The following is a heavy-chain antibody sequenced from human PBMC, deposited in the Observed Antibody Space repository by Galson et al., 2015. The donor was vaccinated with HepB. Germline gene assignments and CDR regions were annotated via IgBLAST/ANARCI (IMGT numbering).Heavy chain of an antibody. V-gene: IGHV5-10-1*01. CDR2: IDPSDSYT. Sequence: QSGAEVKKPGESLRISCKGSGYSFTSYWISWVRQMPGKGLEWMGRIDPSDSYTNYSPSFQGHVTISADKSISTAYLQMNSLRAEDTAVYYCARDNKEYCSSTSCYTTEYFQYWGQGTLVTVSS. J-gene: IGHJ1*01. CDR1: GYSFTSYW. D-gene: IGHD2-2*02. CDR3: ARDNKEYCSSTSCYTTEYFQY.